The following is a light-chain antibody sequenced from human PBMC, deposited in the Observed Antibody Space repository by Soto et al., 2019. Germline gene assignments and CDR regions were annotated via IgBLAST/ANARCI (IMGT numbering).Light chain of an antibody. CDR1: QSVLYSSNNKNY. CDR2: WAS. CDR3: QQYYSTPLS. J-gene: IGKJ4*01. Sequence: DIVMTQSPDSLAVSLGERATINCKSSQSVLYSSNNKNYLAWYQQKPGQPPKLLIYWASTRESGVPDRFSGSGSRTDFTLTISSLQAEDVAVYYCQQYYSTPLSLGGGTKVGIK. V-gene: IGKV4-1*01.